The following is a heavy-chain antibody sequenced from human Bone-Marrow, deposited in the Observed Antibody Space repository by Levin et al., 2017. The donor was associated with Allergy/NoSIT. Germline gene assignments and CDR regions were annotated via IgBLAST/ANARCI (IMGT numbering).Heavy chain of an antibody. J-gene: IGHJ3*02. CDR1: GFTFSNYA. D-gene: IGHD6-19*01. CDR2: ISGSGGST. Sequence: LSLTCAASGFTFSNYAMSWVRQAPGKGLEWVSAISGSGGSTYYADSVKGRFTISRDNFKNTLYLQMDSLRAEDTAVYYCAKHYSTDWFDAFDIWGQGTTVTVSS. V-gene: IGHV3-23*01. CDR3: AKHYSTDWFDAFDI.